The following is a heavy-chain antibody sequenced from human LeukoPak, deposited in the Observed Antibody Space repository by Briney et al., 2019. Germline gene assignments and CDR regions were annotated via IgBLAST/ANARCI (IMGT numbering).Heavy chain of an antibody. CDR3: ARGAVFYGSGSYYPHFDY. CDR2: IYYSGST. J-gene: IGHJ4*02. V-gene: IGHV4-30-4*01. D-gene: IGHD3-10*01. CDR1: GGSISSGDYY. Sequence: PSQTLSLTCTVSGGSISSGDYYWRWIRQPPGKGLEWIGYIYYSGSTYYNPSLKSRVTISVDTSKNQFSLKLSSVTAADTAVYYCARGAVFYGSGSYYPHFDYWGQGTLVTVSS.